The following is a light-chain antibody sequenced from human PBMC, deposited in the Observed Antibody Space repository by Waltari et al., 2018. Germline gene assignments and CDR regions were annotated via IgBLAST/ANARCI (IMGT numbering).Light chain of an antibody. V-gene: IGLV2-8*01. J-gene: IGLJ2*01. CDR1: SSDVGPFNY. Sequence: QSALTQPPSASGSLGQSVTISCTGVSSDVGPFNYVSWYQHHPGEPPRLILYEVAMRPSGVPNRFSGSRSGNTASLIVSGLQADDEADYYCSSYTGDNSPVLFGGGTTLTVL. CDR3: SSYTGDNSPVL. CDR2: EVA.